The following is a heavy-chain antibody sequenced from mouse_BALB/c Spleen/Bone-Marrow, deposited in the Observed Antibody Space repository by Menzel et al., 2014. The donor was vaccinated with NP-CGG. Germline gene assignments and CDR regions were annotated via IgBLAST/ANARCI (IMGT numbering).Heavy chain of an antibody. CDR1: GFSFSSFG. CDR2: ISSVSTTI. D-gene: IGHD2-2*01. J-gene: IGHJ2*01. Sequence: EVQVVESGGGLVQPGGSRKLSCAASGFSFSSFGMHWVRQAPEKGLEWVAYISSVSTTISYADTVKDRFTISRDDPKNTLFLQMTSLRSEDAAMYYCARWGNDDIDYWGQGTTLTVSS. V-gene: IGHV5-17*02. CDR3: ARWGNDDIDY.